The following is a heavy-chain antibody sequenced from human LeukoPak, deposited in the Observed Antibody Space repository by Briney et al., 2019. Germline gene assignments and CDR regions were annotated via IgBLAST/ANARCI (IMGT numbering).Heavy chain of an antibody. J-gene: IGHJ4*02. CDR2: IRYDGSNK. CDR3: AKDQPPDYGGNSGFDY. D-gene: IGHD4-23*01. Sequence: QTGGSLRLSCAASGFTFSSYGMHWVRQAPGKGLEWVAFIRYDGSNKYYADSVKGRFTISRDNSKNTLYLQMNSLRAEDTAVCYCAKDQPPDYGGNSGFDYWGQGTLVTVSS. CDR1: GFTFSSYG. V-gene: IGHV3-30*02.